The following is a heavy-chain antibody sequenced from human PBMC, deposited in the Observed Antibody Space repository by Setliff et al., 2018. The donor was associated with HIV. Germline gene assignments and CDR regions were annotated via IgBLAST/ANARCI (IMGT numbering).Heavy chain of an antibody. V-gene: IGHV3-13*01. CDR3: AKGFRPVDTALVSGPTY. D-gene: IGHD5-18*01. J-gene: IGHJ4*02. CDR1: GFAFSDYD. Sequence: HPGGSLRLSCATSGFAFSDYDFHWVRQVTGEGLEWVSAIGTGGDTYYADSVKGRFTISRENAKNTLYLQMNSLRVEDTAIYYCAKGFRPVDTALVSGPTYWGQGTLVTVSS. CDR2: IGTGGDT.